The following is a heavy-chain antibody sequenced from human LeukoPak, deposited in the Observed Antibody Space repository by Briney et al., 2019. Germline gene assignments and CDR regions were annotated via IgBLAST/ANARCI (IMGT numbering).Heavy chain of an antibody. J-gene: IGHJ4*02. Sequence: PSQTLSLTCTVSGDSISSGYYYWSWIHQPPGKGLEWIGYIYYSGSTYSNPSLRSRVTISLDTSKNQFSLELNSLAAADTAVYYCARGSRDSSGYSFGYYFDYWGQGTLVTVSS. CDR2: IYYSGST. D-gene: IGHD3-22*01. CDR3: ARGSRDSSGYSFGYYFDY. V-gene: IGHV4-30-4*01. CDR1: GDSISSGYYY.